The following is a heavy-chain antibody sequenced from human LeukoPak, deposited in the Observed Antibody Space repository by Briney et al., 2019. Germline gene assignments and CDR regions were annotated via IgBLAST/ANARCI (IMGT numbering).Heavy chain of an antibody. CDR2: IIPIFGTA. CDR1: GGTFSSYA. CDR3: ARGTTPPGDYYYYMDV. D-gene: IGHD1-1*01. J-gene: IGHJ6*03. V-gene: IGHV1-69*13. Sequence: SVKVSCKASGGTFSSYAISWVRQAPGQGLEWMGGIIPIFGTANYAQKFQGRVTITADESTSTAYMELSSLRSEDTAVYYCARGTTPPGDYYYYMDVWGKGTTVTISS.